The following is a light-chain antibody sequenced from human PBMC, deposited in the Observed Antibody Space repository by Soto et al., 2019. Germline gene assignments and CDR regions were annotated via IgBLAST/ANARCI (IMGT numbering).Light chain of an antibody. V-gene: IGKV3-20*01. CDR2: GAS. Sequence: DIFLTQSRSSLSLSPVEIATLSCRASQSVSSSYLAWYQQKPGQAPRLLIYGASYRATGIPDRFSGSGSGTDFTLTISRLEPEDLAVYYCQQYSMSPWTFGRGTKVDI. CDR3: QQYSMSPWT. J-gene: IGKJ1*01. CDR1: QSVSSSY.